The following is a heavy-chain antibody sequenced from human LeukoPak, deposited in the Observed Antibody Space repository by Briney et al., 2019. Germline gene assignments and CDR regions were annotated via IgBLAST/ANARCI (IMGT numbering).Heavy chain of an antibody. D-gene: IGHD1-26*01. Sequence: PGGSLRLSCAVSGFTFSNYWMSWVRQAPGKGLEWVSDISGSGSNTYYADSVKGRFTISRDNSKNTLYLQMNSLRVEDTAVYYCAKKYSTGLDPWGQGTLVTVSS. CDR3: AKKYSTGLDP. V-gene: IGHV3-23*01. CDR2: ISGSGSNT. J-gene: IGHJ5*02. CDR1: GFTFSNYW.